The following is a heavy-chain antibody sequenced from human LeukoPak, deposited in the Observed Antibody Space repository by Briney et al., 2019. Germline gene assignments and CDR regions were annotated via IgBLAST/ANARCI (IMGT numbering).Heavy chain of an antibody. Sequence: PGGSLRLSCAASGFTFSSSSMNWVRQAPGKGLEWVSCITSGSTYIYYADSVKGRFTISRDNAKNSLFLQVNSLRAEDTAVYYCARGGEYSTRFISYWGQGSLVTVSS. D-gene: IGHD6-6*01. V-gene: IGHV3-21*01. J-gene: IGHJ4*02. CDR2: ITSGSTYI. CDR3: ARGGEYSTRFISY. CDR1: GFTFSSSS.